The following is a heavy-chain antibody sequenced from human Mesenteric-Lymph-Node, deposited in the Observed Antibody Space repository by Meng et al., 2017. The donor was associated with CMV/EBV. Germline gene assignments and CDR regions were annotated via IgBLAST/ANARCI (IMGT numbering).Heavy chain of an antibody. J-gene: IGHJ4*02. D-gene: IGHD3-16*01. CDR1: GFSVNSNY. Sequence: SCTASGFSVNSNYISWVRQARGKGLELVSVIYNDGDTYYTDSVKGRFTISRHSSKNTVYLQMNNLRAEDTAVYYCARLSWAITSDCWGQGTLVTV. V-gene: IGHV3-53*04. CDR2: IYNDGDT. CDR3: ARLSWAITSDC.